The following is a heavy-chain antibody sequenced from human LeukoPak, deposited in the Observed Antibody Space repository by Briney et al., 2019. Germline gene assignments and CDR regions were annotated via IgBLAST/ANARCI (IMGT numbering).Heavy chain of an antibody. Sequence: ASVKVTCKASGYTFTSYGISWVRQAPGQGLEWMGWISAYYGNTNYAQKLQGRVTMTTDTSTSTAYMELRSLRSDDTAVYYCARDRDLRLWFGELLGNYFDYWGQGTLVTVSS. CDR2: ISAYYGNT. CDR3: ARDRDLRLWFGELLGNYFDY. V-gene: IGHV1-18*04. CDR1: GYTFTSYG. D-gene: IGHD3-10*01. J-gene: IGHJ4*02.